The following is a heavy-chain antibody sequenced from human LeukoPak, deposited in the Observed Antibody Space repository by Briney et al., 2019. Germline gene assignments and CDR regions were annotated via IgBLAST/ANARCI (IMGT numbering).Heavy chain of an antibody. D-gene: IGHD6-6*01. V-gene: IGHV1-69*05. Sequence: SVKVSCKASGGTFSSYAISWVRQAPGQGLEWMGGIIPIFGTANYAQKFQGRVTITTDESTSTAYMELSSLRSEDTAVYYCVRCVAARLISWFDPWGQETLVTVSS. J-gene: IGHJ5*02. CDR1: GGTFSSYA. CDR2: IIPIFGTA. CDR3: VRCVAARLISWFDP.